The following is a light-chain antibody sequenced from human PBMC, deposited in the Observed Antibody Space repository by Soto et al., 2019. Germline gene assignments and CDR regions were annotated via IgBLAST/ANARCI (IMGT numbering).Light chain of an antibody. CDR3: SSYTSSSK. J-gene: IGLJ2*01. Sequence: QSVLTQPASVSGSPGQSITISCTGTSSDVGGYNYVSWYQQHPGKAPKLMIYDVSNRPSGVSNRFSGSKSGNTDSLTISGLQAEDEADYYCSSYTSSSKFGGGTKLTVL. CDR2: DVS. CDR1: SSDVGGYNY. V-gene: IGLV2-14*01.